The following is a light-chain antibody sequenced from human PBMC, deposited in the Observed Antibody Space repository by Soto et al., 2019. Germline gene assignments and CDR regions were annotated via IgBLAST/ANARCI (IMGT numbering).Light chain of an antibody. CDR1: SSDVGGYNY. V-gene: IGLV2-11*01. Sequence: QSVLTQPRSVSASPGQSVTISCTGTSSDVGGYNYVSWYQQHPGQAPKVMIYDVNKRPSGVPDRFSGSKSGNTASLTISGLQAEDEADYYCCSYASGPLVLFGGGTKVTVL. CDR3: CSYASGPLVL. CDR2: DVN. J-gene: IGLJ2*01.